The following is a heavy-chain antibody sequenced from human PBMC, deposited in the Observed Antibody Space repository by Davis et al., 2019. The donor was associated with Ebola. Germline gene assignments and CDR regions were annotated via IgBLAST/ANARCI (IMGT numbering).Heavy chain of an antibody. CDR1: GFTFPPYY. D-gene: IGHD6-19*01. Sequence: GGSLRLSCAASGFTFPPYYIRRIRQAPGQRLERVSYISSSGSTIYYADSVKGRFTISRDNAKNSLYLQMNSLRAEDTAVYYCARCFRGRYDPRATLGDYWGQGTLVTVSS. CDR3: ARCFRGRYDPRATLGDY. CDR2: ISSSGSTI. J-gene: IGHJ4*02. V-gene: IGHV3-11*01.